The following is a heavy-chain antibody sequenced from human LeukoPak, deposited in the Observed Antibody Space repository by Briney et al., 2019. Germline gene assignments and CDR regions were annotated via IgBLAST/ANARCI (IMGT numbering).Heavy chain of an antibody. CDR2: IYYSGST. Sequence: PSETLSLTCSVSGGSISSCYWSWIRQPPGKGLEWIGYIYYSGSTNYNPSLKSRVTISVDTSRNQFSLKLSSVTAADTAVYYCARDQVAVAGGFDYWGQGTLVTVSS. V-gene: IGHV4-59*01. CDR3: ARDQVAVAGGFDY. D-gene: IGHD6-19*01. CDR1: GGSISSCY. J-gene: IGHJ4*02.